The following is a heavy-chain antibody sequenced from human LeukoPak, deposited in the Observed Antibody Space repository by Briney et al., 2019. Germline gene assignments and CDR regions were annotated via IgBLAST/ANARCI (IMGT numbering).Heavy chain of an antibody. V-gene: IGHV4-39*01. CDR3: ARHGHYDFWRELYYYHYYTDV. Sequence: NTSETLSLTCSVSGGSIGSNSYYWAWIRQPPGKGLEWIGIIHYTGNTYYNPSLKSRVTISVDTSKNQFSLKLSSVTAADTAVYYCARHGHYDFWRELYYYHYYTDVWGKGTTVTVSS. J-gene: IGHJ6*03. D-gene: IGHD3-3*01. CDR2: IHYTGNT. CDR1: GGSIGSNSYY.